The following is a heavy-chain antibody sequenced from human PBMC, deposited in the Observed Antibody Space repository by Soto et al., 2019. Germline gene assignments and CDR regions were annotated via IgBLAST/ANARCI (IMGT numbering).Heavy chain of an antibody. J-gene: IGHJ3*01. Sequence: QVQLQESGPGLVKPSGTLSLTCAFTGGSISSSNWWPWLRQPPGEGLQWVGEISRSGTTNYKPSLTSRVSISVDKSRKQCPRNLGSVTAADAHLYYVSCDSSSSVAFTWGQGSMGTVS. CDR3: SCDSSSSVAFT. CDR2: ISRSGTT. CDR1: GGSISSSNW. D-gene: IGHD3-3*02. V-gene: IGHV4-4*02.